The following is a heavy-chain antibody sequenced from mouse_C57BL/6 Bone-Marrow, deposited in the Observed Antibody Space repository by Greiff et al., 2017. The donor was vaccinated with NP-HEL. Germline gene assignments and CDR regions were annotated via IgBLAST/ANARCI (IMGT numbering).Heavy chain of an antibody. J-gene: IGHJ3*01. CDR3: ARERGQAGFEG. CDR1: GYTFTSYD. D-gene: IGHD3-3*01. Sequence: QVHVKQSGPELVKPGASVKLSCKASGYTFTSYDIHWVKQRPGQGLEWIGWIYPSDGSTKYNQKFTGKSTLTVDKSSSTAYMQLHSLTSEDSAVDCCARERGQAGFEGWGKGTMVTVDA. V-gene: IGHV1-85*01. CDR2: IYPSDGST.